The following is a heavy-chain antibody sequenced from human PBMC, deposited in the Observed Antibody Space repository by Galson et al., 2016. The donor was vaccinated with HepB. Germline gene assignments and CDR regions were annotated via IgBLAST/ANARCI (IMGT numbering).Heavy chain of an antibody. J-gene: IGHJ4*02. V-gene: IGHV1-69*04. CDR2: IIPILGIA. Sequence: SVKVSCKASGGTFSSYAISWVRQAPGQGPEWMGRIIPILGIANYAQKFQGRVTITADKSTSTAYMELSSLRSEDTAVYYCARQKAVFALYYFDYWGQGTLVTVSS. CDR1: GGTFSSYA. CDR3: ARQKAVFALYYFDY.